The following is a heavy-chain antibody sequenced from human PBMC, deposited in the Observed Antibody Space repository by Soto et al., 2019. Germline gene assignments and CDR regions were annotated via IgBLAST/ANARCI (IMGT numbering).Heavy chain of an antibody. J-gene: IGHJ4*02. CDR1: GFTVSSNY. Sequence: GGSLRLSCAASGFTVSSNYMSWVRQAPGKGLEWVSVIYSGGSTYYADSVKGRFTISRHNSKNTLYLQMNSLRADDTAVYYCARDRGYYDESGNYYDYWGQGTLVTVSS. V-gene: IGHV3-53*04. CDR3: ARDRGYYDESGNYYDY. CDR2: IYSGGST. D-gene: IGHD3-10*01.